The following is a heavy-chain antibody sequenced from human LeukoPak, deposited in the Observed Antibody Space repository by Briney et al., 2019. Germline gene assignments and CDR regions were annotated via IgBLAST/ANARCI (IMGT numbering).Heavy chain of an antibody. D-gene: IGHD6-13*01. J-gene: IGHJ4*02. V-gene: IGHV3-21*01. CDR3: ARWGIEAAGTDY. CDR1: GFTFSNYA. CDR2: ISSSSSYI. Sequence: GGSLRLSCAASGFTFSNYAMTWVRQAPEKGLEWVSSISSSSSYIYYADSVKGRFTISRDNAKNSLYLQMNSLRAEDTAVYYCARWGIEAAGTDYWGQGTLVTVSS.